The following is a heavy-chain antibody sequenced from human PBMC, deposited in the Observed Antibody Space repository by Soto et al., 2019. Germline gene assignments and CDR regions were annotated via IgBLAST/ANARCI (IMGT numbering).Heavy chain of an antibody. D-gene: IGHD6-13*01. CDR1: GFTFSNAW. CDR2: IKSKTDGGTT. J-gene: IGHJ5*02. CDR3: TADLGSSWYNGFDP. V-gene: IGHV3-15*01. Sequence: GGSLRLSCAASGFTFSNAWMSWVRQAPGKGLEWVGRIKSKTDGGTTDYAAPVKGRFTISKDDTKNTLYLQMNSLKTEETAVYYCTADLGSSWYNGFDPWGQGTLVTVSS.